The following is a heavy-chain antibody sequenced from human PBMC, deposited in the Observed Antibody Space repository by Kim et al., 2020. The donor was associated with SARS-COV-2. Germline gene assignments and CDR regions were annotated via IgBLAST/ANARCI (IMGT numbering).Heavy chain of an antibody. CDR1: GFTFSNYW. V-gene: IGHV3-74*01. Sequence: GGSLRLSCAASGFTFSNYWMYWVRQVPGKGLAWVSLINSDGSWTNYADSVRGRFTISRDNAKNTVDLQMNGLRAEDTAVYYCARERGGGNEDSWGQGTLVTVSS. CDR3: ARERGGGNEDS. CDR2: INSDGSWT. J-gene: IGHJ4*02. D-gene: IGHD2-15*01.